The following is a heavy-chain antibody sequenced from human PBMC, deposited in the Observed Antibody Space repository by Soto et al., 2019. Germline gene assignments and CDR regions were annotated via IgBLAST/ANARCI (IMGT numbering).Heavy chain of an antibody. D-gene: IGHD3-10*01. J-gene: IGHJ4*02. CDR2: IYYSGST. CDR3: ARVRGVIITGLFDY. V-gene: IGHV4-31*03. CDR1: GGSISSGGYY. Sequence: PSETLSLTCTVSGGSISSGGYYWSWIRQHPGKGLEWIGYIYYSGSTYYNPSLKSRVTISVDTSKNQFSLKLSSVTAADTAVYYCARVRGVIITGLFDYWGQGTLVTVSS.